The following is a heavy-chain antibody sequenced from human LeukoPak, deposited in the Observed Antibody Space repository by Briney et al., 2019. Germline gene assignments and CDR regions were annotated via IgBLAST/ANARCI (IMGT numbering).Heavy chain of an antibody. Sequence: GGSLRLSCAASGFTFSNYGMHWVRQAPGKGLEWVAFIRYDGSNKYYADSVKGRFTISRDNSKNTLYLQMNSLRAEDTAVYYCAKDPYYDSSGYCDYWGQGTLVTVSS. V-gene: IGHV3-30*02. CDR1: GFTFSNYG. CDR2: IRYDGSNK. CDR3: AKDPYYDSSGYCDY. D-gene: IGHD3-22*01. J-gene: IGHJ4*02.